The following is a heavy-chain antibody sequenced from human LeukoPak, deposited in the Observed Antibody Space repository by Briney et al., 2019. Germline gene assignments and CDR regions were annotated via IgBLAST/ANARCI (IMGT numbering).Heavy chain of an antibody. CDR3: AKDISQGCSGGSCYSDVVFQH. CDR2: ISWDGGST. J-gene: IGHJ1*01. V-gene: IGHV3-43D*04. CDR1: GFTFDDYA. Sequence: GGSLRLSCAASGFTFDDYAMHWVRQAPGKGLEWVSLISWDGGSTYYADSVKGRFTISRDNSKNSLYLQMNSLRAEDTALYYCAKDISQGCSGGSCYSDVVFQHWGQGTLVTVSS. D-gene: IGHD2-15*01.